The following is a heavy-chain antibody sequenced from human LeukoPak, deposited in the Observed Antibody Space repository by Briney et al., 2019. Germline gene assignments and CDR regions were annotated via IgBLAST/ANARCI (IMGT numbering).Heavy chain of an antibody. Sequence: ASVKVSCKVSGYTLTELSTHWVRQAPGKGLEWMGGFDPEDGETIYAQKFQGRVTMTEDTSTDTAYMELSSLRSEDTAVYYCATVVRYCSSTSCPQDWFDPWGQGTLVTVSS. J-gene: IGHJ5*02. CDR2: FDPEDGET. CDR3: ATVVRYCSSTSCPQDWFDP. D-gene: IGHD2-2*01. V-gene: IGHV1-24*01. CDR1: GYTLTELS.